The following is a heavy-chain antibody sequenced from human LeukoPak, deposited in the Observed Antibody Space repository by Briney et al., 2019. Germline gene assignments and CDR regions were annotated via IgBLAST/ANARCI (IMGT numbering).Heavy chain of an antibody. D-gene: IGHD3-22*01. CDR1: GGSISSYY. V-gene: IGHV4-4*07. CDR3: ARLVVITTFDWFDP. CDR2: IYTSGST. Sequence: ASETLSLTCTVSGGSISSYYWSWIRQPAGKGLEWIGRIYTSGSTNYNPSLKSRVTMSVDTSKNQFSLKSTSVTAADTAVYYCARLVVITTFDWFDPWGQGTLVTVSS. J-gene: IGHJ5*02.